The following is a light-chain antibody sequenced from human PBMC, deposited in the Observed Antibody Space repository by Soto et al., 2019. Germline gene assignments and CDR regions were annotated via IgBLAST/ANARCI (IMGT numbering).Light chain of an antibody. Sequence: DIVLTQSPDSLAVSLGETATINCKASQSVLFSHNNKNYLAWYQQRPGQPPRLLIYWASSRESGVPDRFSGSGSGTYFTLTISSLQAEDVAVYYCQQYYYPRPVTFGGGTRVEIK. CDR3: QQYYYPRPVT. CDR1: QSVLFSHNNKNY. CDR2: WAS. V-gene: IGKV4-1*01. J-gene: IGKJ4*01.